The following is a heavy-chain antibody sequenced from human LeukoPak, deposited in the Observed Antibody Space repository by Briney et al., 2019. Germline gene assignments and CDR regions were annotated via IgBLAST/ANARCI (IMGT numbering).Heavy chain of an antibody. CDR1: GFTFSSYA. Sequence: PGGSLRLSCAASGFTFSSYAMSWVRQAPGKGLEWVSAISGSGGSTYYADSVKGRFTISRDNSKNTLYLQMNSLRAEDTAVYYCAKDWSQLLYEDSEYYFDYWGQGTLVTVSS. V-gene: IGHV3-23*01. J-gene: IGHJ4*02. CDR3: AKDWSQLLYEDSEYYFDY. D-gene: IGHD2-2*02. CDR2: ISGSGGST.